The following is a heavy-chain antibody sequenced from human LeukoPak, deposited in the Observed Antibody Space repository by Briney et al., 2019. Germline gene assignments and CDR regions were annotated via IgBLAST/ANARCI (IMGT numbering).Heavy chain of an antibody. CDR2: MKQEGSER. Sequence: PGGSLRLFCAASGFSFSNYWMSWVRQAPGKGLEWVADMKQEGSERYNVDSVKGRFTISRDNAKNSLYLQMNSLRAEDTAVYYCARNHFDCWGQGTLVTVSS. CDR1: GFSFSNYW. J-gene: IGHJ4*02. V-gene: IGHV3-7*01. CDR3: ARNHFDC.